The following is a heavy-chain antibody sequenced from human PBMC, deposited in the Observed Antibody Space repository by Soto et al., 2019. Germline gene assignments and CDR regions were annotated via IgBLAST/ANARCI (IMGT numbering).Heavy chain of an antibody. J-gene: IGHJ4*02. D-gene: IGHD3-3*01. Sequence: QTGGSLRLSCVASGITFNNFAMTWVRLAPGKGLEWVSSISANSANTYYADSVKGRFIISRDNTKSTVYLHMSGLSAEDTALCYCAKVIGRSFENGYYIDYWGQGT. CDR3: AKVIGRSFENGYYIDY. CDR2: ISANSANT. CDR1: GITFNNFA. V-gene: IGHV3-23*01.